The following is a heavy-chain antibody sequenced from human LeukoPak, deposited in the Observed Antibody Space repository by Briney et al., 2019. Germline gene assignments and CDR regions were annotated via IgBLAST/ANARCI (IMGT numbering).Heavy chain of an antibody. CDR1: GYTFTSYG. V-gene: IGHV1-69*05. J-gene: IGHJ4*02. D-gene: IGHD6-6*01. Sequence: SVKVSCKASGYTFTSYGISWVRQAPGQGLEWMGRIIPIFGTANYAQKFQGRVTITTDESTSTAYMELSSLRSEDTAVYYCASREKEYSSSSVVDYWGQGTLVTVSS. CDR3: ASREKEYSSSSVVDY. CDR2: IIPIFGTA.